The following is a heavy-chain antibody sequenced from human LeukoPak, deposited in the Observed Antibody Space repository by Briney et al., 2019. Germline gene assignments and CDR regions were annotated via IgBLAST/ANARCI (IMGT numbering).Heavy chain of an antibody. CDR3: ARDLTIFGVVTWDYYYGMDV. CDR1: GFTFSSYW. Sequence: GGSPRLSCAASGFTFSSYWMHWVRQAPGKGLVWVSRINSDGSSTSYADSVKGRFTISRDNAKNTLYLQMNSLRAEDTAVYYCARDLTIFGVVTWDYYYGMDVWGQGTTVTVSS. CDR2: INSDGSST. D-gene: IGHD3-3*01. V-gene: IGHV3-74*01. J-gene: IGHJ6*02.